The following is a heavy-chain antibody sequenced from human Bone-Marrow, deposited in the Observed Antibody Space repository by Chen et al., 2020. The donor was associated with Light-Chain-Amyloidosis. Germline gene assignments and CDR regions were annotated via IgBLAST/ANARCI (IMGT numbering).Heavy chain of an antibody. Sequence: VQLVQSGPEAKKPGSSVKLSCKSSGGPFRTYGISWVRQAPGQGLQWMGGTVPAFGAAFYAQECRGRATIIADESTTTVSLELSSLTSEDTAVYYCARGLGEVPFDYWGQGTLVIVSS. J-gene: IGHJ4*02. CDR2: TVPAFGAA. V-gene: IGHV1-69*12. D-gene: IGHD1-26*01. CDR3: ARGLGEVPFDY. CDR1: GGPFRTYG.